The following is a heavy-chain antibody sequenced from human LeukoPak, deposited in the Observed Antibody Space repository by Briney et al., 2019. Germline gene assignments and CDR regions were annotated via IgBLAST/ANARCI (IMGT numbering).Heavy chain of an antibody. Sequence: ASVKVSCKASGYTFTSYGISWVRQAPGQGLEWMGWISAYNGNTNYVQKLQGRVTMTTDTSTSTAYMELRSLRPDDTAVYYCAREIAARPPYYYYGMDVWGQGTTVTVSS. V-gene: IGHV1-18*01. CDR1: GYTFTSYG. J-gene: IGHJ6*02. D-gene: IGHD6-6*01. CDR3: AREIAARPPYYYYGMDV. CDR2: ISAYNGNT.